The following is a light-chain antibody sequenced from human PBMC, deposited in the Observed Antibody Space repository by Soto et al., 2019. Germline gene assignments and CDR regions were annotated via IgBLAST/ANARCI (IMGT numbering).Light chain of an antibody. CDR1: QNIDTW. Sequence: DIHITQSPSTLSSSVLYIFTITCRASQNIDTWLAWYQQKPGKAPNLLIYKASTLESGVPSRFSGSGSGTEFTLTINSLQPADFATYYCQQYSSYWTFGPGTKVDIK. CDR3: QQYSSYWT. CDR2: KAS. V-gene: IGKV1-5*03. J-gene: IGKJ1*01.